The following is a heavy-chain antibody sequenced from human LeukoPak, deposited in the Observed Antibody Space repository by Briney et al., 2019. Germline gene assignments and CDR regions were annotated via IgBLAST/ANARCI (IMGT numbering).Heavy chain of an antibody. D-gene: IGHD6-19*01. CDR3: AREVITLYSSGWPYDY. J-gene: IGHJ4*02. CDR1: GYTFTSYG. Sequence: ASVKVSCKASGYTFTSYGISWLRQAPGQGLEWMGWISTYYGNTNYAHKLPGRVTMTTDTSTSTAYMELRSLRSDDTAVYYCAREVITLYSSGWPYDYWGQGTLCTVSS. CDR2: ISTYYGNT. V-gene: IGHV1-18*01.